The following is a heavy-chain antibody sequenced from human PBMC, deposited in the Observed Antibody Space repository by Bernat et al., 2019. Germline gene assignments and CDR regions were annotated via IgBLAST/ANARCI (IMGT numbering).Heavy chain of an antibody. CDR3: ARAITMVRGVIGY. Sequence: QVQLVQSGAEVKKPGASVKVSCKASGYTFTSYAMHWVRQAPGQRLEWMGWINAGNGNTKYSQKFQGRVTITRDTSASTAYMELSSLRSEDTAVYYCARAITMVRGVIGYWGQGTLVTVSS. J-gene: IGHJ4*02. V-gene: IGHV1-3*01. CDR2: INAGNGNT. CDR1: GYTFTSYA. D-gene: IGHD3-10*01.